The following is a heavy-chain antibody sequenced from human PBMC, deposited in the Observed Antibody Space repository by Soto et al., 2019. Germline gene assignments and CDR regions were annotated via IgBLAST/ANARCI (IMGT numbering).Heavy chain of an antibody. Sequence: GGSLRLSCAASGFTFSSYWMSWVRQAPGKGLEWVANIKQDGSEKYYVDSVKGRFTISRDNAKNSLYLQMNSLRAEDAAVYYCTRDASRDSSARGWFDPWGPGTLVTVSS. J-gene: IGHJ5*02. CDR1: GFTFSSYW. V-gene: IGHV3-7*01. CDR2: IKQDGSEK. D-gene: IGHD6-13*01. CDR3: TRDASRDSSARGWFDP.